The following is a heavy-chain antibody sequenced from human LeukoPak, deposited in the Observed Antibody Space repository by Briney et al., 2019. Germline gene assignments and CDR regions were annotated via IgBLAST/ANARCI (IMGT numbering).Heavy chain of an antibody. J-gene: IGHJ4*02. CDR3: ARGMYYYGSGSYYPFDY. V-gene: IGHV4-39*07. D-gene: IGHD3-10*01. CDR2: TYYSGST. Sequence: SETLSLACTVSGDSISSSSHYWGWIRQPPGKGLEWIGSTYYSGSTYPSLKSRVTISVDTSKNQISLKLNSVTAADTAVYYCARGMYYYGSGSYYPFDYWGQGTLVTVSS. CDR1: GDSISSSSHY.